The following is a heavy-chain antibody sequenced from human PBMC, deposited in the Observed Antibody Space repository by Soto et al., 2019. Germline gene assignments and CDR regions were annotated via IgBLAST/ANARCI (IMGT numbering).Heavy chain of an antibody. Sequence: RGALGLSCAASGFTFASYNMLWVRQAPGKGLESVPSISTNSDYIYHADSVKGRFTVSRDNAKKSLFLEMTTLRDEDTAVYYCARGGSAERRTDGDYYYYYPMDVWGHGTTVTVSS. CDR2: ISTNSDYI. CDR3: ARGGSAERRTDGDYYYYYPMDV. V-gene: IGHV3-21*01. D-gene: IGHD3-16*01. CDR1: GFTFASYN. J-gene: IGHJ6*01.